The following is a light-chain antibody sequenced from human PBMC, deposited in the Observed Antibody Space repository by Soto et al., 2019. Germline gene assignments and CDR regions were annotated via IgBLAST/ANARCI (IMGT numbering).Light chain of an antibody. J-gene: IGKJ4*01. CDR1: QSISSW. V-gene: IGKV1-33*01. CDR3: QQYDNLPHT. CDR2: DAS. Sequence: DIQMTQSPSTLSASEGDTVTITGRASQSISSWLAWYQQKSGKAPKLLMYDASNLETGVPSRFSGSGSGTDFTFTISSLKHEDIATYYCQQYDNLPHTFGGGTKVDIK.